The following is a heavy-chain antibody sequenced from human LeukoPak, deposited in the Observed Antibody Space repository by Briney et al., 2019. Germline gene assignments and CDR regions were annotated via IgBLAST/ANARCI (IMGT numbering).Heavy chain of an antibody. V-gene: IGHV3-21*01. CDR3: ARDLLLTVRLGAFDI. CDR2: ISSSSSYI. CDR1: GFTFSSYS. D-gene: IGHD3-16*01. Sequence: GGSLRLSCAASGFTFSSYSMNWVRQAPGKGLEWVSSISSSSSYIYYADSVKGRFTISRDSAKNSLYLQMNSLRAEDTAVYYCARDLLLTVRLGAFDIWGQGTMVTVSS. J-gene: IGHJ3*02.